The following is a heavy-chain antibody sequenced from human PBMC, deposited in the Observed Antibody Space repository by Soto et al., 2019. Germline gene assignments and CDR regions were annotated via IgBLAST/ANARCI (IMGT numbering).Heavy chain of an antibody. J-gene: IGHJ4*02. V-gene: IGHV3-66*01. CDR1: GFIVSSRY. CDR2: IYSGGST. Sequence: EVQLVESGGGLVQPGGSLRLSCAASGFIVSSRYMTWVRQTPGRWLEWVSVIYSGGSTYYADSVKGRFTISRDNSENILYLQMNSLRVGDTAVYYCARAPGPDGYLGQGTLVTVSS. CDR3: ARAPGPDGY.